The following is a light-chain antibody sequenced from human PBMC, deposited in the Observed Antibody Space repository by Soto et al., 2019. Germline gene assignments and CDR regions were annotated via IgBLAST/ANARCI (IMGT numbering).Light chain of an antibody. CDR1: SSDIGSDKL. V-gene: IGLV2-23*01. J-gene: IGLJ3*02. CDR3: CSYAGSTTWV. CDR2: EAF. Sequence: QSVLTQPASVSGSPGQSITISCTGTSSDIGSDKLVSWYQQHPGRAPKIIIYEAFKRPSGVSNRFSGSRSGNTASLTNSGLRGEDEADYYCCSYAGSTTWVFGGGTQLTVL.